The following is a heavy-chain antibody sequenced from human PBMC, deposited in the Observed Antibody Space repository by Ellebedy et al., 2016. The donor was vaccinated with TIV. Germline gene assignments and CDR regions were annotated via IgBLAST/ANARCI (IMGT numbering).Heavy chain of an antibody. V-gene: IGHV1-8*01. CDR1: GYTFTNYE. CDR2: MNPNRGNT. J-gene: IGHJ5*02. D-gene: IGHD2-15*01. Sequence: AASVKVFCKASGYTFTNYEINWVRQATGQGLKEMGGMNPNRGNTGYAQKFQGRLTMTMNTSIGTAYMELSNLESEDTAVYYCARSHGRCSDGTCYSLKPWGQGTLVTVSS. CDR3: ARSHGRCSDGTCYSLKP.